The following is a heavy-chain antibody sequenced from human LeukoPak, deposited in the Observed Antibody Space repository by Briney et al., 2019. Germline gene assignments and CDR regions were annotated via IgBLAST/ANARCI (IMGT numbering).Heavy chain of an antibody. D-gene: IGHD6-19*01. V-gene: IGHV3-74*01. CDR2: INSDGSTT. CDR3: TSYTSGWN. J-gene: IGHJ4*02. Sequence: PGGSLRLACAASELTFNSNWMHWARQAPGKGLVWVSRINSDGSTTNYADSVKGRFTISRDNAKNTLYLQMNSLRAEDTAVYYCTSYTSGWNWGQGTLVTVSS. CDR1: ELTFNSNW.